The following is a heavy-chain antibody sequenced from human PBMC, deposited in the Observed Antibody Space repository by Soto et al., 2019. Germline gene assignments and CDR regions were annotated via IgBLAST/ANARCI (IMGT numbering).Heavy chain of an antibody. CDR1: GFTCSSYG. D-gene: IGHD2-8*01. Sequence: QVQLVESGGGVVQPGRSLRLSCAASGFTCSSYGMHWVRQAPGKGLEWVAVIWYDGSNKYYADSVKGRFTISRDNSKNTLYLQMNSLRAEHTAVYYCASVSWSYRGQGTLVTVSS. CDR2: IWYDGSNK. CDR3: ASVSWSY. J-gene: IGHJ4*02. V-gene: IGHV3-33*01.